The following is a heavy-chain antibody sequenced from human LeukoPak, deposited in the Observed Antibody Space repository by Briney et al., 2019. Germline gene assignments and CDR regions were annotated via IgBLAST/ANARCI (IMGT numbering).Heavy chain of an antibody. CDR3: ARVGYSGWNLEY. CDR2: INQGGSVK. CDR1: GFTFRSYW. J-gene: IGHJ4*02. Sequence: GGSLRLSCAASGFTFRSYWMSWVRQAPGKGLEGVANINQGGSVKYYEDSVKGRFTISRDDAKNSLYVQMNSLRDEDTAVYYCARVGYSGWNLEYWGQGTLVTVSS. D-gene: IGHD5-12*01. V-gene: IGHV3-7*01.